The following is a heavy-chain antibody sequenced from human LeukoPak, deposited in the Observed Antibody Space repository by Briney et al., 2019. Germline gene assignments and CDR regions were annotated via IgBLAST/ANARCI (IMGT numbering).Heavy chain of an antibody. J-gene: IGHJ4*02. V-gene: IGHV4-59*01. CDR3: ARQQLPDY. CDR2: IYYSGTT. Sequence: SSETLPLTCIVSGGSISNYYWSWIRQPPGKGLEWIGYIYYSGTTNYNPSLKSRVTISVDTSKNQFSLKLNSVTAADTAVYYCARQQLPDYWGQGTLVTVSS. CDR1: GGSISNYY. D-gene: IGHD5-18*01.